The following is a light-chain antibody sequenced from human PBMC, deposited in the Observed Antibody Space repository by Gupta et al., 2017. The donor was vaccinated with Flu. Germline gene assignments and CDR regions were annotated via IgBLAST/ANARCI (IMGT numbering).Light chain of an antibody. CDR2: SNN. CDR1: SSNIGSNT. CDR3: AAWDDSLNGRV. Sequence: QSVLTQPPSASGTPGQRVTISCSGSSSNIGSNTVNWYQQLPGTAPKLLIYSNNQRPPGVPDRFSGSKSGTSASLPISGLQSEDEADYYCAAWDDSLNGRVFGGGTKLTVL. J-gene: IGLJ3*02. V-gene: IGLV1-44*01.